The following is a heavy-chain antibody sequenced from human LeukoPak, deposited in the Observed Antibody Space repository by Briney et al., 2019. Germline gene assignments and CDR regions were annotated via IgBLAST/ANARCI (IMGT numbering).Heavy chain of an antibody. D-gene: IGHD3-16*02. J-gene: IGHJ4*02. CDR1: GGSISSSSYC. CDR2: IYYSGST. V-gene: IGHV4-39*01. Sequence: SETLSLTCTVSGGSISSSSYCWGWIRQPPGKGLEWIGSIYYSGSTYYNPSLKSRVTISVDTSKNQFSLKLSSVTAADTAVYYCARQAEYYDYVWGSYRYSDYWGQGTLVTVSS. CDR3: ARQAEYYDYVWGSYRYSDY.